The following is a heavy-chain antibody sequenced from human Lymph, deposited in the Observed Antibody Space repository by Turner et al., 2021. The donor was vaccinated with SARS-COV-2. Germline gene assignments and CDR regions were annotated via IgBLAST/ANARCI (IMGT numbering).Heavy chain of an antibody. Sequence: QVQLVESGGGVVQPGRSLKISCAASGFTFSSYAMHWVRQAPGKGLEWVALISYDGNNKYYADSVRGRFTISRDNSKNTLYLQMNSLRAEDTAVYYCARGLSGNYYFFDYWGQGTLVTVSS. V-gene: IGHV3-30-3*01. J-gene: IGHJ4*02. D-gene: IGHD1-26*01. CDR3: ARGLSGNYYFFDY. CDR2: ISYDGNNK. CDR1: GFTFSSYA.